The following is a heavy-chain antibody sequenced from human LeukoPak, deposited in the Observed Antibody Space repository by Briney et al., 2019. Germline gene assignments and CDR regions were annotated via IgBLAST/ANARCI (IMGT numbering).Heavy chain of an antibody. CDR3: ARSRWLQFYYFDY. V-gene: IGHV3-23*01. CDR1: GFTFSSYA. D-gene: IGHD5-24*01. CDR2: ISGSGGST. J-gene: IGHJ4*02. Sequence: GGSLRLSCAAAGFTFSSYAMSWVRQAPGKGLEWVSAISGSGGSTYYADSVKGRFTISRDNSKNTLYLQMNSLRAEDTAVYYCARSRWLQFYYFDYWRQGTLVTVSS.